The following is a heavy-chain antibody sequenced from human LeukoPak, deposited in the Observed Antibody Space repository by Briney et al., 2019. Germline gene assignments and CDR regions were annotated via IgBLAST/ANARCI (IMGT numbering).Heavy chain of an antibody. D-gene: IGHD5-18*01. V-gene: IGHV5-51*01. CDR3: ARLPTAMVLGFTDY. CDR1: GYSFTSYW. CDR2: IYPGDSDT. J-gene: IGHJ4*02. Sequence: ESLKISCKGSGYSFTSYWIGWVRQMPGKGLEWIGIIYPGDSDTRYSPSFQGHVTISADKTISTAYLQWSSLKASDTAMYYRARLPTAMVLGFTDYWGQGTLVTVSS.